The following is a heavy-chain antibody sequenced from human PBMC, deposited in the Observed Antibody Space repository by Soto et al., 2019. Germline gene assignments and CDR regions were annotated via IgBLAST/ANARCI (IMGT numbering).Heavy chain of an antibody. CDR2: IYYSGST. V-gene: IGHV4-59*08. J-gene: IGHJ6*03. Sequence: QVQLQESGPGLVKPSETLSLTCTVSGGSISSYYWSWIRQPPGKGLEWIGYIYYSGSTNYHPSLKCRVTISVDTSKNQCSLKLSSVTAADTAVYYCARRIVVVPAASYYYYYMDVWGKGTTVTVSS. D-gene: IGHD2-2*01. CDR1: GGSISSYY. CDR3: ARRIVVVPAASYYYYYMDV.